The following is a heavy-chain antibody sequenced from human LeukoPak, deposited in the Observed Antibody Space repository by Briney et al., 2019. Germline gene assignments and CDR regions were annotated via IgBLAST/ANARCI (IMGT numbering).Heavy chain of an antibody. CDR1: GGSFSGYY. CDR2: INHSGST. D-gene: IGHD3-3*01. J-gene: IGHJ6*02. CDR3: ARIPRFWSGFRRYYYYGMDV. V-gene: IGHV4-34*01. Sequence: SETLSLTCAVYGGSFSGYYWSWIRQPPGKGLEWIGEINHSGSTNYNPSLKGRVTISVDTSKNQFSLKLSSVTAADTAVYYCARIPRFWSGFRRYYYYGMDVWGQGTTVTVSS.